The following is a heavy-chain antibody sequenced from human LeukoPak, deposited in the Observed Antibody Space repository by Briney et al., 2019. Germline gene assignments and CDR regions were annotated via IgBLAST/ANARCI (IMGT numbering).Heavy chain of an antibody. CDR2: IYYSGST. J-gene: IGHJ4*02. CDR3: ARGGAGDYFDY. CDR1: GGSISSYY. Sequence: PSETLSLTCTVSGGSISSYYWSWLRQPPGKGLEWIGYIYYSGSTNYNPSLKSRVTISVDTSKNQFSLKLSSVTAADTAVYYCARGGAGDYFDYWGQGTLVTVSS. V-gene: IGHV4-59*01. D-gene: IGHD1-26*01.